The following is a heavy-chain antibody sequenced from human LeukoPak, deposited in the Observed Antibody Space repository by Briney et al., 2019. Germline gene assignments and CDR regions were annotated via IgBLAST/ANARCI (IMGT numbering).Heavy chain of an antibody. Sequence: GASVKVSCKASGYTFTSDDINWVRQATGQGLEWMGWMNPNSGNTGYAQKFQGRGTMTMNTSISTAYMELSSLRSEDTAVYYCARGYCSSTSCYLTRSAFDIWGQGTMVTVSS. CDR2: MNPNSGNT. V-gene: IGHV1-8*01. J-gene: IGHJ3*02. CDR3: ARGYCSSTSCYLTRSAFDI. CDR1: GYTFTSDD. D-gene: IGHD2-2*01.